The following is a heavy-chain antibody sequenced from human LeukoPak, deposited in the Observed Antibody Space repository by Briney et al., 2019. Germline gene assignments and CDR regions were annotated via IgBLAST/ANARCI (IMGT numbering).Heavy chain of an antibody. D-gene: IGHD3-22*01. CDR1: GFTFSSYG. Sequence: GRSLRLSCAASGFTFSSYGMHWVRQAPGKGLEWVAGIWYDGSNKYYADSVKGRFTISRDNSKNTLYLQMNSLRAEDTAVYYCAKVSHYYNSSGYYYVFDYWGQGTLVTVSS. CDR2: IWYDGSNK. CDR3: AKVSHYYNSSGYYYVFDY. J-gene: IGHJ4*02. V-gene: IGHV3-33*06.